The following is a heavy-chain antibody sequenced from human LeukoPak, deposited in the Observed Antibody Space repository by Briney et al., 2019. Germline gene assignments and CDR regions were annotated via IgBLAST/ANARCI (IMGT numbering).Heavy chain of an antibody. CDR3: ARGPYDFWSGYYNYYYYGMDV. CDR2: ISSSSSTI. CDR1: GFTFSSYS. D-gene: IGHD3-3*01. Sequence: GGSLRLSCAASGFTFSSYSMNWVRQAPGKGLEWVSYISSSSSTIYYADSVKGRFTISRDNAKNSLYLQMNSLRAEDTAVYYCARGPYDFWSGYYNYYYYGMDVWGQGTTVTVSS. J-gene: IGHJ6*02. V-gene: IGHV3-48*01.